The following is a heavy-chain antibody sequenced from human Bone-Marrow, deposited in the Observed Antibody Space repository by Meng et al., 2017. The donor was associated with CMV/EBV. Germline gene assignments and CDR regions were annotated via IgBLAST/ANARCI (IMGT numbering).Heavy chain of an antibody. CDR3: ARERTTAVNDAFDS. V-gene: IGHV3-7*01. Sequence: GGSLRLSCVASGFTFSSYWMSWVRQAPGKGLEWVANIKQDGSEKYHVDSVKGRFTISRDNDKNSLFLQMNSLRAEDTAVYYCARERTTAVNDAFDSWGQGTMVTVSS. CDR1: GFTFSSYW. D-gene: IGHD1-7*01. CDR2: IKQDGSEK. J-gene: IGHJ3*02.